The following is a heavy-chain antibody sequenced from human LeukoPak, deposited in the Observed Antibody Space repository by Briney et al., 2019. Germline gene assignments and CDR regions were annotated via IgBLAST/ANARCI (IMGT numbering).Heavy chain of an antibody. Sequence: GASVKVSCKASGYTFTGYYMHWVRQAPGQGLEWRGWINPNSGGTNYAQKFQGRVTMTRDTSISTAYMELSSVTAADTAVYYCAGGYSGREYYYYMDVWGKGTTVTISS. CDR1: GYTFTGYY. CDR3: AGGYSGREYYYYMDV. D-gene: IGHD5-12*01. CDR2: INPNSGGT. V-gene: IGHV1-2*02. J-gene: IGHJ6*03.